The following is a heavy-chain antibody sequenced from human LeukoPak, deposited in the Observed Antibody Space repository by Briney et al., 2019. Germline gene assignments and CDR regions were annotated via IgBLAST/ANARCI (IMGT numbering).Heavy chain of an antibody. Sequence: ASVKVSCKASGYTFTGYYMHWVRQAPGQGLEWMGWINPNSGGTNYAQKFQGRVTMTRDTSISTAYMELSRLRSDDTAVYYCARDIGEVCSSTSSYPWGQGTLVTVSS. D-gene: IGHD2-2*01. V-gene: IGHV1-2*02. J-gene: IGHJ5*02. CDR3: ARDIGEVCSSTSSYP. CDR2: INPNSGGT. CDR1: GYTFTGYY.